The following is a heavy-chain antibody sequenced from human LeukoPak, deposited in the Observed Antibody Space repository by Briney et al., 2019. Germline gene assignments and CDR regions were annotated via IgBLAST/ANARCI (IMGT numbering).Heavy chain of an antibody. V-gene: IGHV1-18*01. CDR3: ARGVRENRSWYTVHFDY. Sequence: ASVKVSCKASGYTFTSYGISCVRQAPGQGLEWRGWSSIYDGKTLYAQTFQGRVTMTPDTSTSTAYMELRSLRSDDTAVYYCARGVRENRSWYTVHFDYWGQGTLVTVS. J-gene: IGHJ4*02. CDR1: GYTFTSYG. CDR2: SSIYDGKT. D-gene: IGHD2-2*02.